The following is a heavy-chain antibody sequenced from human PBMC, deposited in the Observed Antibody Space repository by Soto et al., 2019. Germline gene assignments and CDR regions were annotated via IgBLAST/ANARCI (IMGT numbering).Heavy chain of an antibody. J-gene: IGHJ5*02. V-gene: IGHV1-69*06. CDR1: GGTFNSYS. CDR3: TRRGRQSANWFDP. CDR2: ISPMSGRP. Sequence: QVQLVQSGAEVKTPGSSVKVSCKASGGTFNSYSIDWVRQAPGQGFEWMGGISPMSGRPNYAQRFQGRGTFSADKATNTVYMEVNSLTHEDTAVYYCTRRGRQSANWFDPWGQGTLVTVSS.